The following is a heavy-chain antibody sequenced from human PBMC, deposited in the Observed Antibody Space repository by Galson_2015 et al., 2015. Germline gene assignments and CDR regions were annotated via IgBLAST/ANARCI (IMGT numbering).Heavy chain of an antibody. J-gene: IGHJ2*01. V-gene: IGHV1-69*13. D-gene: IGHD2-2*01. CDR3: ARSRYRDIVVVPAALGPWYFDL. CDR2: IIPIFGTA. CDR1: GGTFSSYA. Sequence: SVKASCKASGGTFSSYAISWVRQAPGQGLEWMGGIIPIFGTANYAQKFQGRVTITADESTSTAYMELSSLRSEDTAVYYCARSRYRDIVVVPAALGPWYFDLWGRGTLVTVSS.